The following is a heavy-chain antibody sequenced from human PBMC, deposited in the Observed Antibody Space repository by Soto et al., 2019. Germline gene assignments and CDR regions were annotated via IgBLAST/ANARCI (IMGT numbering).Heavy chain of an antibody. Sequence: PSETLCLTCTVSSGTISTYYWSWIRQPPGKGLEWIGYIYYTGSTNYNPSLKTRVAISMDTSKNQFSLNLSSVTAADTAVYYCAGAPNWDYFDFWGLGTLVTVSS. CDR2: IYYTGST. CDR1: SGTISTYY. D-gene: IGHD7-27*01. V-gene: IGHV4-59*01. J-gene: IGHJ4*02. CDR3: AGAPNWDYFDF.